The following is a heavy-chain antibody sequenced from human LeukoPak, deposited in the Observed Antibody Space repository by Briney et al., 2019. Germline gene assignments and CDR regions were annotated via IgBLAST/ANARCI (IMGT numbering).Heavy chain of an antibody. J-gene: IGHJ4*02. CDR1: GFTFSDYY. V-gene: IGHV3-11*01. CDR2: ISSSGSTI. Sequence: PGGSLRLSCAASGFTFSDYYMSWIRQAPGKGLEWVSYISSSGSTIYYADSVKGRFTISRDNAKNSLYLQMNSLRAEDTAVYDCARDRTTYYDILTGQFDYWGQGTLVTVSS. D-gene: IGHD3-9*01. CDR3: ARDRTTYYDILTGQFDY.